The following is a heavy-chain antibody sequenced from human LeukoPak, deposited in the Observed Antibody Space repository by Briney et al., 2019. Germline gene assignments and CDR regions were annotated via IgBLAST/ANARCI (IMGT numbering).Heavy chain of an antibody. CDR1: GYTFTSYY. D-gene: IGHD3-10*01. V-gene: IGHV1-46*01. Sequence: ASVKVSCKSSGYTFTSYYMYWVRPAAGQGLEWKGIINPSGGSTSYAQKFQGRVTMTRDTSTSTVYMELSSLRSEDTAVYYCARDSGMVRGTVDHWGRGTLVTVSS. CDR3: ARDSGMVRGTVDH. CDR2: INPSGGST. J-gene: IGHJ4*02.